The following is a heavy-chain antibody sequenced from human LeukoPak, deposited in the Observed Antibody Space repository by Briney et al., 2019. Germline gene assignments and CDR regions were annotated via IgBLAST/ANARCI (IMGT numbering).Heavy chain of an antibody. CDR1: GFTFSSYW. CDR2: ISSSGSTI. J-gene: IGHJ4*02. V-gene: IGHV3-48*04. Sequence: GGSLRLSCAASGFTFSSYWMSWVRQAPGKGLEWVSYISSSGSTIYYADSVKGRFTISRDNAKNSLYLQMNSLRAEDTAVYYCARDLGSSWYDYWGQGTLVTVSS. CDR3: ARDLGSSWYDY. D-gene: IGHD6-13*01.